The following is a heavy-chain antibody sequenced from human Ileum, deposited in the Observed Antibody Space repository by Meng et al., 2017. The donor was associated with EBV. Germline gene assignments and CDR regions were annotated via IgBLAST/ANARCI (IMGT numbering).Heavy chain of an antibody. CDR2: IRSSGSTI. J-gene: IGHJ4*02. CDR3: AREYGDYGYYFDY. V-gene: IGHV3-11*01. Sequence: QVRWLESVGGLVKPGGAIGLSCAASGFTFSEYYIGWIRQVPGKGLEWVSYIRSSGSTIYYADSVKGRFTISRDNAKNSLYLQMNSLRAEDTAVYYCAREYGDYGYYFDYWGQGTLVTVSS. CDR1: GFTFSEYY. D-gene: IGHD4-17*01.